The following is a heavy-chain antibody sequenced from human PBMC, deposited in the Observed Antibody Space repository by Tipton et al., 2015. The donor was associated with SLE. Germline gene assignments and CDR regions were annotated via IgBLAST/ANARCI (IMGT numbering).Heavy chain of an antibody. J-gene: IGHJ4*02. CDR3: ARGSSGYYRFDY. CDR2: IYYTGTT. CDR1: GGSISSSSYS. Sequence: TLSLTCTVSGGSISSSSYSWGWIRQPPGKGLEWIGAIYYTGTTSYKASLESRVSLSVDTSKNQFSLKLSSVTAADTAVYYCARGSSGYYRFDYWGQGTLVTVSS. D-gene: IGHD3-22*01. V-gene: IGHV4-39*07.